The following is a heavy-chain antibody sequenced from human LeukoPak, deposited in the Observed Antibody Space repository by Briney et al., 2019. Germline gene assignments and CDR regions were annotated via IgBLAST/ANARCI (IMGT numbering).Heavy chain of an antibody. D-gene: IGHD1-1*01. CDR3: ARVSGPGTTGPVLN. J-gene: IGHJ1*01. Sequence: PGGPLRLSCAASEFSFSISCMHWVRQPPGQGLVWVACITCDGSSTSYADSVKGRFTISRDNAKNTLYLQMNSLRAEDTAVYYCARVSGPGTTGPVLNWGQGTLVTVSS. CDR2: ITCDGSST. CDR1: EFSFSISC. V-gene: IGHV3-74*03.